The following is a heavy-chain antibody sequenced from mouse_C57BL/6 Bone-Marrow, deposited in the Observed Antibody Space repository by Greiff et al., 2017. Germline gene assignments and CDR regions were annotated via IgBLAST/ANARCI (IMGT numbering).Heavy chain of an antibody. Sequence: EVQLQESGGGLVKPGGSLKLSCAASGFTFSSYAMSWVRQTPEKRLEWVATISDGGSYTYYPDNVKGRFTISRDNAKNNLYLQMSHLKSEDTAMYYCARDYYGSSYRYFDYWGQGTTLTVSS. J-gene: IGHJ2*01. CDR1: GFTFSSYA. V-gene: IGHV5-4*01. D-gene: IGHD1-1*01. CDR3: ARDYYGSSYRYFDY. CDR2: ISDGGSYT.